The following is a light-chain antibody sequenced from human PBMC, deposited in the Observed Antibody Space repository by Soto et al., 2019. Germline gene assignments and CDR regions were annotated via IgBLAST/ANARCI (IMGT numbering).Light chain of an antibody. J-gene: IGKJ2*01. Sequence: ETILTQSPGTLSLSPGERATLSCKTSQAVTNNYLAWYQQKFGQAPRLLIYGASSRATAIPDRFSGSGSGKDFTLPTTGLEPEVFAVYYCKLYGTSPRYFLGQGTKRELK. CDR3: KLYGTSPRYF. CDR1: QAVTNNY. CDR2: GAS. V-gene: IGKV3-20*01.